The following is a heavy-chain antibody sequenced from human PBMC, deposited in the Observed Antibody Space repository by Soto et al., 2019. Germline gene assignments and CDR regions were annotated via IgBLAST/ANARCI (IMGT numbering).Heavy chain of an antibody. Sequence: EVHLVESGGGLVQPGGSLRLSCTASGFTFSDSWMTWVRQAPGKGLEWVARIKPDESEKKYADSVKGRFSISRDNAKISMYLQMDSLRGEDTAVYYCVRGGSNYASWGQGTLVTVSS. CDR2: IKPDESEK. CDR1: GFTFSDSW. J-gene: IGHJ5*02. D-gene: IGHD4-4*01. V-gene: IGHV3-7*01. CDR3: VRGGSNYAS.